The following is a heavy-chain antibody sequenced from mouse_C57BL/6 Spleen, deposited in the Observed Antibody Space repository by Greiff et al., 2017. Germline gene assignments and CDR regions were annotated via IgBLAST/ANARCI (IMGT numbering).Heavy chain of an antibody. CDR3: ARTGYYYGSSRYFDV. J-gene: IGHJ1*03. CDR2: IDPSDSYT. CDR1: GYTFTSYW. D-gene: IGHD1-1*01. Sequence: QVQLQQPGAELVRPGTSVKLSCKASGYTFTSYWMHWVKQRPGQGLEWIGVIDPSDSYTNYNQKFKGKATLTVDTSSSTAYMQLSSLTSEDSAVYYGARTGYYYGSSRYFDVWGTGTTVTVSS. V-gene: IGHV1-59*01.